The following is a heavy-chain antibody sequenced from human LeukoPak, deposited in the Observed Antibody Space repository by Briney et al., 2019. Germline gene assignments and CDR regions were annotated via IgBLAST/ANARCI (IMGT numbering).Heavy chain of an antibody. J-gene: IGHJ3*02. V-gene: IGHV4-39*01. CDR2: FSHNTRT. CDR3: ARHRQYSGSYYGLNAFDI. CDR1: SGSISGTTYS. D-gene: IGHD1-26*01. Sequence: SGTLSLTCTVSSGSISGTTYSWGWIRRPPGKGLEWIGTFSHNTRTYYNPSLKSRVTVSVGTSKKILSLQLTSVPAADTALYCCARHRQYSGSYYGLNAFDIWGHGTMVTVS.